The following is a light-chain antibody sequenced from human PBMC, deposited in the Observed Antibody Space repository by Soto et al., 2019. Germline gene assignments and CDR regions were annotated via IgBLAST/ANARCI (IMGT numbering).Light chain of an antibody. CDR1: QVISTS. CDR3: QQLFDSPIT. CDR2: AAS. J-gene: IGKJ5*01. Sequence: DIQLTQSPSFLSPSIGESVTTTCQASQVISTSLAWYQVKPGKAPKLLIYAASTLESGVPSRFSATVSGTEFSLTITSLQPEDVATYYCQQLFDSPITFGQGTRLEIK. V-gene: IGKV1-9*01.